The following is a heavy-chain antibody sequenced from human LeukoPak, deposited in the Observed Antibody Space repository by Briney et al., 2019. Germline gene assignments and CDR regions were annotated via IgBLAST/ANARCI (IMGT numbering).Heavy chain of an antibody. CDR1: GFIVNTNY. J-gene: IGHJ3*01. CDR3: ARGNERIVGAYDSFDL. D-gene: IGHD1-26*01. V-gene: IGHV3-66*02. Sequence: GGSLRLSCAASGFIVNTNYMSWVRQAPGKGPEWVSVIYSGGATYNSDSVKGRFTISRDNSKNMVYLQMNNLRPEDSAVYFCARGNERIVGAYDSFDLWGQGTMVTV. CDR2: IYSGGAT.